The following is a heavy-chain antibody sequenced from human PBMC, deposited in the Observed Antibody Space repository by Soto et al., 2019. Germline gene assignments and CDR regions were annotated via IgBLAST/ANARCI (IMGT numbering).Heavy chain of an antibody. CDR1: GGTFSSYT. D-gene: IGHD2-2*01. J-gene: IGHJ3*02. V-gene: IGHV1-69*02. CDR2: IIPILGIA. CDR3: ASRMDYCSSTSCYVNAFDI. Sequence: QVQLVQSGAEVKKPGSSVKVSCKASGGTFSSYTISWVRQAPGQGLEWMGRIIPILGIANNAQKVQGRGTISADKSTSTANMELSSMRSENTAVYYGASRMDYCSSTSCYVNAFDIWGQGTMVTVSS.